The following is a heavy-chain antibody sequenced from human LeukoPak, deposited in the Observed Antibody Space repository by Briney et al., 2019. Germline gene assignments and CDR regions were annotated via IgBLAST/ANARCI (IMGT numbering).Heavy chain of an antibody. J-gene: IGHJ5*02. CDR3: ARDVAARPRWFAX. CDR1: GFTFSSYS. V-gene: IGHV3-21*01. D-gene: IGHD6-6*01. Sequence: GGSLRLSCAASGFTFSSYSMNWVRQAPGKGLEWVSFISSSSNYLYYADSVKGRFTISRDNAKNSLYLQMNSLRAEDTAVYYCARDVAARPRWFAXXXQGTLVTVSS. CDR2: ISSSSNYL.